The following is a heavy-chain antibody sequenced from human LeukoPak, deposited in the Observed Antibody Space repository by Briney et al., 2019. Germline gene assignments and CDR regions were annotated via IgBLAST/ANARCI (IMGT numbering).Heavy chain of an antibody. V-gene: IGHV3-23*01. CDR2: ISGNGDYT. CDR1: GFTFSSYA. CDR3: AREAHTYYDFWSGYYTRDAFDY. D-gene: IGHD3-3*01. Sequence: PGGSLRLSCAASGFTFSSYAMSWVRQAPGKGLEWVSTISGNGDYTYYADSVKGRFTISRDNAKNSLYLQMNSLRAEDTAVYYCAREAHTYYDFWSGYYTRDAFDYWGQGTLVTVSS. J-gene: IGHJ4*02.